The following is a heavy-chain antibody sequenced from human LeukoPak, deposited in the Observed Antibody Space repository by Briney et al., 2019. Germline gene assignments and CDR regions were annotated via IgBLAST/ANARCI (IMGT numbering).Heavy chain of an antibody. D-gene: IGHD6-13*01. V-gene: IGHV4-61*02. CDR3: ARETTYSSLIDY. J-gene: IGHJ4*02. CDR2: IYTSGST. Sequence: SETLSLTCTVSGGSISSGSYYWSWIRQPAGKGLEWIGRIYTSGSTNYNPSLKSRVTISVDTSKNQFSLKLSSVTAADTAVYYCARETTYSSLIDYWGQGTLVTVSS. CDR1: GGSISSGSYY.